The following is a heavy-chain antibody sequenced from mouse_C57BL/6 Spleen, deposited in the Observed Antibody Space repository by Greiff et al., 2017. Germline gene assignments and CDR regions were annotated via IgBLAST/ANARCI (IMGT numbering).Heavy chain of an antibody. D-gene: IGHD1-1*01. CDR1: GYTFTSYW. CDR3: ARYTYGSSYYAMDY. J-gene: IGHJ4*01. CDR2: IYPGSGST. V-gene: IGHV1-55*01. Sequence: QVQLQQPGAELVKPGASVKMSCKASGYTFTSYWITWVKQRPGQGLEWIGDIYPGSGSTNYNEKFKSKATLTVDTSSSTAYMQLSSLTSEDSAVYYCARYTYGSSYYAMDYWGQGTSDTVSS.